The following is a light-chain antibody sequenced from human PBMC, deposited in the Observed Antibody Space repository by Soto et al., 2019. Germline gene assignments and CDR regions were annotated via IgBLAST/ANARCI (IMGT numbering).Light chain of an antibody. CDR2: EVS. CDR1: SSDVGGYNY. CDR3: SSYAGSSNV. Sequence: QSALTQPASVSGSPGQSITISCTGASSDVGGYNYVSWYQQHPGRAPKLMLYEVSKRPSGVPDRFSGSKSGNTASLTVSGLQAEDEADYYCSSYAGSSNVFGTGTKLTVL. V-gene: IGLV2-8*01. J-gene: IGLJ1*01.